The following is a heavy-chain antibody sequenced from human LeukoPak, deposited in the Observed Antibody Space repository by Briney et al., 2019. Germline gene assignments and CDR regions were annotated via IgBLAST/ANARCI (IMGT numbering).Heavy chain of an antibody. D-gene: IGHD4-17*01. CDR3: ARWYGDSPSYYLDS. CDR1: GYTFSNNG. V-gene: IGHV3-33*01. CDR2: IWNDGSNK. J-gene: IGHJ4*02. Sequence: HPGGSLRPSCAAPGYTFSNNGMHWVRQAPGKGLEWVALIWNDGSNKYYADSVKGRFTISRDSSKNTLYLQLNSLRVEDTAVYYCARWYGDSPSYYLDSWGQGTLVTVSS.